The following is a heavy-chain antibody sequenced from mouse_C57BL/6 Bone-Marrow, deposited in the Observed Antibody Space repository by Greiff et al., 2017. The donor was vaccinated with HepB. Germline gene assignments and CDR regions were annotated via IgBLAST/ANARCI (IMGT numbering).Heavy chain of an antibody. V-gene: IGHV5-15*01. J-gene: IGHJ2*01. Sequence: EVQRVESGGGLVQPGGSLKLSCAASGFTFSDYGMAWVRQAPRKGPEWVAFISNLAYSIYYADTVTGRFTISRENAKNTLYLEMSSLRSEDTAMYYCARHGDWDYFDYWGQGTTLTVSS. CDR1: GFTFSDYG. CDR3: ARHGDWDYFDY. D-gene: IGHD4-1*01. CDR2: ISNLAYSI.